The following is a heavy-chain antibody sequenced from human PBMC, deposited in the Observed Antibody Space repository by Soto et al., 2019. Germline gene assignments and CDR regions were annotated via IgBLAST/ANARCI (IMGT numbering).Heavy chain of an antibody. CDR3: VRQYFDFWTDFPDFDY. V-gene: IGHV1-18*01. J-gene: IGHJ4*02. CDR1: GYTFSKYD. D-gene: IGHD3-3*01. Sequence: QVQLVQSGTEVKTPGASVKVSCKTSGYTFSKYDISWVRQAPGQGLEWMGLISANSGRANYAQKLQGRVTMTTATSTSTGYLELGSLRSDDTAVYYCVRQYFDFWTDFPDFDYWGQGTLVTVSS. CDR2: ISANSGRA.